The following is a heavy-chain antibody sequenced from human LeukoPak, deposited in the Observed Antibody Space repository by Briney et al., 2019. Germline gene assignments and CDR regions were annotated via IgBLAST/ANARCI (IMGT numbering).Heavy chain of an antibody. V-gene: IGHV4-31*03. CDR3: ARVPSSGYYPLFDY. CDR2: IYYSGST. D-gene: IGHD3-22*01. CDR1: GGSISSGGYY. J-gene: IGHJ4*02. Sequence: SETLSLTCPVSGGSISSGGYYWSWIRQHPGKGLEWIGYIYYSGSTYYNPSLKSRVTISVDTSKNQFFLKLSSVTAADTAVYYCARVPSSGYYPLFDYWGQGTLVTVSS.